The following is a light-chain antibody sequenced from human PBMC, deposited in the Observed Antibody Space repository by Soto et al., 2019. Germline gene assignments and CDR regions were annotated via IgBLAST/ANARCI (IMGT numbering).Light chain of an antibody. CDR3: QQYNGYWR. V-gene: IGKV1-5*03. J-gene: IGKJ1*01. CDR1: QSISDS. CDR2: EAS. Sequence: DIQMTQSPSTLSASVGDRVTITCRASQSISDSLAWYQQKPGKAPKLLIYEASSLKSGVPSWFSSSTSGTNYPLTISRLPADFFATYCCQQYNGYWRFGQGTKVEIK.